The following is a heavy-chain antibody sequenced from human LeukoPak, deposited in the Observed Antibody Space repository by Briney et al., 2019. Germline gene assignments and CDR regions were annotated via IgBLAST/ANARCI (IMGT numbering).Heavy chain of an antibody. CDR1: GGTFSSYA. Sequence: ASMKVSCKASGGTFSSYAISWVRQAPGQGLEWMGRIIPIFGTANYAQKFQGRVTITTDESTSTAYMELSSLRSEDTAVYYCARGPHSGSYYFDYWGQGTLVTVSS. J-gene: IGHJ4*02. D-gene: IGHD1-26*01. CDR3: ARGPHSGSYYFDY. V-gene: IGHV1-69*05. CDR2: IIPIFGTA.